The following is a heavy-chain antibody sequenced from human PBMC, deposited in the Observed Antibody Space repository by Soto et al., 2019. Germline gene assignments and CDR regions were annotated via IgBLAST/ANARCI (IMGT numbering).Heavy chain of an antibody. Sequence: GGSLRLSCAASGFTFGSYAMIWVRQAPGKGLVWVSTISSSGNSAYYADSVKGRFTVSRDNAKNTLLLQMDSLRAEDTALYYCARDSALYTTSWYRWFDPWGQGTLVTVSS. V-gene: IGHV3-23*01. CDR2: ISSSGNSA. J-gene: IGHJ5*02. D-gene: IGHD6-13*01. CDR3: ARDSALYTTSWYRWFDP. CDR1: GFTFGSYA.